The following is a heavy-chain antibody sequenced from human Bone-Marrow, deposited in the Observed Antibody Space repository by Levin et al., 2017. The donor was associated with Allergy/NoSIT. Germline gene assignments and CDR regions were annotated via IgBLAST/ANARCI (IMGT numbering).Heavy chain of an antibody. Sequence: PGGSLRLSCAASGFTFSSYSMNWVRQAPGKGLEWVSSISSSSSYIYYADSVKGRFTISRDNAKNSLYLQMNSLRAEDTAVYYCARGWHIVVVTANRNDWYFDLWGRGTLVTVSS. CDR1: GFTFSSYS. CDR2: ISSSSSYI. CDR3: ARGWHIVVVTANRNDWYFDL. D-gene: IGHD2-21*02. V-gene: IGHV3-21*01. J-gene: IGHJ2*01.